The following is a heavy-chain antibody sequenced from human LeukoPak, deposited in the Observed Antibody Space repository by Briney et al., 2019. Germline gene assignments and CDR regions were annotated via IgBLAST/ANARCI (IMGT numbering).Heavy chain of an antibody. Sequence: GGTLRPSCAASGFTFSSYGMHWVRQAPGKGLEWVAFIRYDGSNKYYADSVKGRFTISRDNSKNTLFLQMNNLRTDDTAVYYCATTREGNSRDFDYWGQGTLVTVSS. J-gene: IGHJ4*02. CDR1: GFTFSSYG. CDR2: IRYDGSNK. D-gene: IGHD5-18*01. CDR3: ATTREGNSRDFDY. V-gene: IGHV3-30*02.